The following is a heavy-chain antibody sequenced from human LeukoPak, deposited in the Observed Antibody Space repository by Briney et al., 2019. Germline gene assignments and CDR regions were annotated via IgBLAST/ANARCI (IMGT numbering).Heavy chain of an antibody. Sequence: SQTLSLTCAISGDSVSSNSAAWNWIRQSPSRGLEWLGRTYYRSKWYNDYAVSVKSRITIKPDTSKNQFSLQLNSVTPEDTAIYYCARAAGIAAADNWFDPWGQGTLVTASS. CDR1: GDSVSSNSAA. CDR2: TYYRSKWYN. CDR3: ARAAGIAAADNWFDP. D-gene: IGHD6-13*01. J-gene: IGHJ5*02. V-gene: IGHV6-1*01.